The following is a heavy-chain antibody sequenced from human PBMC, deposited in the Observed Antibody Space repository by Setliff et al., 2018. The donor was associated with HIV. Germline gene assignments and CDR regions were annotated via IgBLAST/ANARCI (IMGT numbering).Heavy chain of an antibody. CDR3: ARTTYSGSYFNDS. V-gene: IGHV4-4*07. CDR1: GGSVSGYK. D-gene: IGHD1-26*01. CDR2: IYTSGST. Sequence: SETLSLTCIVSGGSVSGYKWSWIRQPAGKGLEWIGRIYTSGSTYYNPSLKSRVTVSVDPSKNQFSLKLSSVTAADTAVYYCARTTYSGSYFNDSWGQGTLVTVSS. J-gene: IGHJ5*01.